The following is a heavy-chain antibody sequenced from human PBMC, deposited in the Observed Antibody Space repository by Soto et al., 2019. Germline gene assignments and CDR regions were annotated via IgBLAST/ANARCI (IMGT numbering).Heavy chain of an antibody. CDR2: IKYDGTEK. CDR3: ARVRYYDRNFDY. CDR1: GFIFTNYW. J-gene: IGHJ4*02. D-gene: IGHD3-10*01. V-gene: IGHV3-7*05. Sequence: GGSLRLSCAASGFIFTNYWMTWVRQAPGKGLEWVAIIKYDGTEKYYVDPVKGRFTISRDNTKNSVYLQMNSLRAEDTAVYYCARVRYYDRNFDYWGQGTLVTVSS.